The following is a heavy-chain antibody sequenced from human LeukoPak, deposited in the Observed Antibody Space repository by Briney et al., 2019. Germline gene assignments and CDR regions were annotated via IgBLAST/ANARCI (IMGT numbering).Heavy chain of an antibody. V-gene: IGHV4-38-2*02. CDR2: IYHSGST. D-gene: IGHD2-2*01. J-gene: IGHJ3*02. Sequence: PLETLSLTCTVSGYSISSGYYWGWIRQPPGKGLEWIGSIYHSGSTYYNPSLKSRVTISVDTSKNQFSLKLSSVTAADTAVYYCARPVVPGSNDAFDIWGQGTMVTVSS. CDR1: GYSISSGYY. CDR3: ARPVVPGSNDAFDI.